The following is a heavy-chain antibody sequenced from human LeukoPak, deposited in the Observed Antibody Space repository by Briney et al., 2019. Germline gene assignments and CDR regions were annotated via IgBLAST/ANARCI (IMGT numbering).Heavy chain of an antibody. V-gene: IGHV3-48*04. D-gene: IGHD7-27*01. CDR2: INGDTSTI. J-gene: IGHJ4*02. CDR3: ARARPGFYFDY. CDR1: GFTFSTYS. Sequence: GGSLRLSCAASGFTFSTYSMIWVRQAPGKGLEWISYINGDTSTIYYADSVKGRFTISRDNAKISLYLQMNSLRAEDTAVYYCARARPGFYFDYWGQGTLVTVSS.